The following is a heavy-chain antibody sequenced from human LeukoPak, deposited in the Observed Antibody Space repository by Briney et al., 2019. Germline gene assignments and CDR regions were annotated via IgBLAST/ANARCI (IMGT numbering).Heavy chain of an antibody. D-gene: IGHD6-6*01. CDR2: ISAYNGNT. V-gene: IGHV1-18*01. CDR1: GYTFTSYG. J-gene: IGHJ5*02. CDR3: ARLAARGGVFGS. Sequence: APVKVSCKASGYTFTSYGISWVRQAPGQGLEWMGWISAYNGNTNYAQKLQGRVTMTTDTSTSTAYMELRSLRSDDTAVYYCARLAARGGVFGSWGQGTLVTVSS.